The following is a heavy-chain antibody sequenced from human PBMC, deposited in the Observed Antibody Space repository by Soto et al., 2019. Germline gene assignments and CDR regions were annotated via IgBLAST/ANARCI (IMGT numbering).Heavy chain of an antibody. J-gene: IGHJ4*02. CDR3: ARAGIGRGYSYGRGFYYFDY. D-gene: IGHD5-18*01. V-gene: IGHV1-69*01. CDR2: IIPIFGTA. Sequence: QVQLVQSGAEVKKPGSSVKVSCKASGGTFSSYAISWVRQAPGQGLEWMGGIIPIFGTANYAQKFQGRVTITADESTSTAYMELSSLRSEDTAVYYCARAGIGRGYSYGRGFYYFDYWGQGTLVTVSS. CDR1: GGTFSSYA.